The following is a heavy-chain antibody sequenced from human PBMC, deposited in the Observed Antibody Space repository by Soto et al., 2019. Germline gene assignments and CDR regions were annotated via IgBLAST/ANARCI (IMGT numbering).Heavy chain of an antibody. D-gene: IGHD3-16*01. J-gene: IGHJ5*02. CDR2: TYYRSKWYN. CDR3: AREKQKVSLAVSPTPWFDP. V-gene: IGHV6-1*01. CDR1: GDSVSSNSAA. Sequence: PSQTLSLTCAISGDSVSSNSAAWNWIRQSPSRGLEWLGRTYYRSKWYNDYAVSVKSRITINPDTSKNQFSLQLNSVTPEDTAVYYCAREKQKVSLAVSPTPWFDPWGQGTLVTVSS.